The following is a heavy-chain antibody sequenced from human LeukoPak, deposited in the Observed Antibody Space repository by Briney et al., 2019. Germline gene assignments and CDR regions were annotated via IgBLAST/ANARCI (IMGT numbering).Heavy chain of an antibody. CDR2: IYHSGNT. J-gene: IGHJ5*02. Sequence: PSETLSLTCNVSGYSINTAYYWGWIRQPPWKGLEWIGHIYHSGNTYYNPSLKSRVTISLDTSNNQFSLRLSSVTAADTAVYFCARSEAATRFDPWGQGTLVIVSS. V-gene: IGHV4-38-2*02. CDR3: ARSEAATRFDP. CDR1: GYSINTAYY. D-gene: IGHD2-15*01.